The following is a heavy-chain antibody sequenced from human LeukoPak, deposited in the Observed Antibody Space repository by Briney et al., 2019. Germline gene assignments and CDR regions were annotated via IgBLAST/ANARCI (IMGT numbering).Heavy chain of an antibody. V-gene: IGHV4-59*01. J-gene: IGHJ6*03. Sequence: SETLSLTCTASGGSISSYYWSWIRQPPGKGLEWIGFIYYSGSTNYNPSHKSRVTISVDTSKNQFSLKLSSVTAADTAVYYCAREPLYYYYMDVWGKGTTVTISS. CDR1: GGSISSYY. CDR3: AREPLYYYYMDV. CDR2: IYYSGST.